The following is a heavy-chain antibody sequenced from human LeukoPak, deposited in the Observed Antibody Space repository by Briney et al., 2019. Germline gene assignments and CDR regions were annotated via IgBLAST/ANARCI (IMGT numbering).Heavy chain of an antibody. V-gene: IGHV3-30*18. J-gene: IGHJ4*02. CDR2: ISYDGSNK. Sequence: GGSLRLSCAASGFTFSSYGMHWVRQAPGKGLEWVAVISYDGSNKYYADSVKGRFTISRDNSKNTLYLQMNSLRAEDTAVYYCAKQGEVAAAPFDYWGQGTLVTVSS. CDR1: GFTFSSYG. D-gene: IGHD6-13*01. CDR3: AKQGEVAAAPFDY.